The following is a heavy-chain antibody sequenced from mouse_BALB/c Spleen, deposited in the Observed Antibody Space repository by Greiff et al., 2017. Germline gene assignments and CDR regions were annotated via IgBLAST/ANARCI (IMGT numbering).Heavy chain of an antibody. V-gene: IGHV5-6-5*01. Sequence: DVKLVESGGGLVKPGGSLKLSCAASGFTFSSYAMSWVRQTPEKRLEWVASISSGGSTYYPDSVKGRFTISRDNARNILYLQMSSLRSEDTAMYYCARGYDGFAYWGQGTLVTVSA. CDR3: ARGYDGFAY. J-gene: IGHJ3*01. CDR1: GFTFSSYA. D-gene: IGHD2-14*01. CDR2: ISSGGST.